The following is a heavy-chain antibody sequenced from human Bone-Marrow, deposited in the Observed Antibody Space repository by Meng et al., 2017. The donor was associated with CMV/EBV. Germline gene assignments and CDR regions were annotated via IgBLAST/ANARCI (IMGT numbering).Heavy chain of an antibody. V-gene: IGHV1-69*05. CDR1: GGTFSSYA. CDR3: ARGNIGYCSSTSCYTGAFDI. J-gene: IGHJ3*02. D-gene: IGHD2-2*02. CDR2: IIPIFGTA. Sequence: SVKVSCKASGGTFSSYAISWVRQAPGQGLEWMGGIIPIFGTANYAQKFQGRVTITTDESTSTAYMELSSLRSEDTAVYYCARGNIGYCSSTSCYTGAFDIWGQGTMVTVSS.